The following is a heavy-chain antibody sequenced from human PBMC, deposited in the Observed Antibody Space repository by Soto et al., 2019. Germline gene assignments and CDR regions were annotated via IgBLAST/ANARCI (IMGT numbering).Heavy chain of an antibody. CDR1: GFTFSSYS. V-gene: IGHV3-48*02. CDR2: ISSSSSTI. D-gene: IGHD3-3*01. CDR3: AKSPDYYYYYYGMDV. J-gene: IGHJ6*02. Sequence: GGSLRLSCAASGFTFSSYSMNWVRQAPGKGLEWVSYISSSSSTIYYADSVKGRFTISRDNAKNSLYLQMNSLRDEDTAVYYCAKSPDYYYYYYGMDVWGQGTTVTVSS.